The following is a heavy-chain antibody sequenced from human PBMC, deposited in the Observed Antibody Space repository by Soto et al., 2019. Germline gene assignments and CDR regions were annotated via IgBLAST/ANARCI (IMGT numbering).Heavy chain of an antibody. CDR2: IYYSGST. J-gene: IGHJ4*02. CDR3: ARGGYSSSWHNYFDY. V-gene: IGHV4-30-4*02. D-gene: IGHD6-13*01. Sequence: PSDTLSLTCTVSGGSISSGDYYWSWIRQPPGKGLEWIGYIYYSGSTYYNPSLKSRVTISVDTSKNQFSLKLSSVTAADTAVYYCARGGYSSSWHNYFDYWGQGTQVTVSS. CDR1: GGSISSGDYY.